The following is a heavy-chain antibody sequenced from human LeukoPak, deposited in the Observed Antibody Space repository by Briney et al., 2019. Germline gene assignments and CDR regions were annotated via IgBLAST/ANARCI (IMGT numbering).Heavy chain of an antibody. J-gene: IGHJ5*02. V-gene: IGHV4-30-4*01. CDR3: ARRFYGSGSIDP. CDR2: IYYSGST. D-gene: IGHD3-10*01. Sequence: SQTLSLTCSVSGGSISSGDYYWSWIRQPPGKGLEWIGYIYYSGSTYCNPSLKGRVTISVDTSKNQFSLKLSSVTAADTAVYYCARRFYGSGSIDPWGQGTLVIVSS. CDR1: GGSISSGDYY.